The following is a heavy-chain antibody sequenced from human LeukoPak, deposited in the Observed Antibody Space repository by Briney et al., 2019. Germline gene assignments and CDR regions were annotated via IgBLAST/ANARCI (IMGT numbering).Heavy chain of an antibody. Sequence: GGSLRLSCAASGFTFSSYSMNWVRQAPGKGLEWVSSISSSSSYIYYADSVKGRFTVSRDNAKNSLYLQMNSLRAEDTAVYYCASPGRGAVAGTFDYWGQGTLVTVSS. CDR1: GFTFSSYS. J-gene: IGHJ4*02. V-gene: IGHV3-21*01. CDR2: ISSSSSYI. D-gene: IGHD6-19*01. CDR3: ASPGRGAVAGTFDY.